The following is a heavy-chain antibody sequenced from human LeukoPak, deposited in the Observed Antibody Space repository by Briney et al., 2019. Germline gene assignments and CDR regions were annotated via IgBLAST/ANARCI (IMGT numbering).Heavy chain of an antibody. J-gene: IGHJ4*02. V-gene: IGHV2-70*11. CDR1: GFSLSTSGMC. Sequence: RESGPALVKPTQTLTLTCTFSGFSLSTSGMCVSWIRQPPGKALEWLARIDWDDDKYYSTSLKTRLTTSKDTSKNQVVLTMTNMDPVGTATYYCARINQHSGYDYWGQGTLVTVSS. D-gene: IGHD5-12*01. CDR3: ARINQHSGYDY. CDR2: IDWDDDK.